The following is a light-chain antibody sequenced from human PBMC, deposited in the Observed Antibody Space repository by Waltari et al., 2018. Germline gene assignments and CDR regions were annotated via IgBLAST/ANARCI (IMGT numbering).Light chain of an antibody. CDR2: AAS. CDR3: QHHVRLPAT. V-gene: IGKV3-20*01. CDR1: QSVNTY. J-gene: IGKJ1*01. Sequence: ELVLTQSPGTLSLSPGARTTLSCRASQSVNTYLAWYQQKPGQAPRLLIYAASTRAAGIPDRFSVSGSGTDFSLTISRLEAEDFAVYYCQHHVRLPATFGQGTKVEIK.